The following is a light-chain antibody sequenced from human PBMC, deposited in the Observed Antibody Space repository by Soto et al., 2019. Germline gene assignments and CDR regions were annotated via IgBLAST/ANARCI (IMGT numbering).Light chain of an antibody. Sequence: EIVLTQSPDILSVSPGERVTLSCGASQTVSTNLAWYQQKPGQAPRLLIYGASTRATGIPARFSGSGSGTEFTLTISSLQSEEFAVYYCQQYDNWPPAWTFGQGTKVDIK. V-gene: IGKV3-15*01. CDR2: GAS. J-gene: IGKJ1*01. CDR1: QTVSTN. CDR3: QQYDNWPPAWT.